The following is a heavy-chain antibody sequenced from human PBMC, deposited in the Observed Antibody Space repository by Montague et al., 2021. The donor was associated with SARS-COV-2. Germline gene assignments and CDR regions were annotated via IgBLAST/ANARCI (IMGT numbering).Heavy chain of an antibody. J-gene: IGHJ3*02. Sequence: SETLSLTCTVSGGSINDYYWTWVRQPAGEGLEWIGRIYSSGSAXXXPXXXXRVTMPLDTSKNQFSLNVNSVTAADTAVYYCARVLPDPVRTQYAFDIWGQGTLVTVSS. CDR2: IYSSGSA. CDR3: ARVLPDPVRTQYAFDI. CDR1: GGSINDYY. V-gene: IGHV4-4*07.